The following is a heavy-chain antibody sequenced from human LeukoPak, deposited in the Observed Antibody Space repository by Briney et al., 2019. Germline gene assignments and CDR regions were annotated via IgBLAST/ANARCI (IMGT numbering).Heavy chain of an antibody. J-gene: IGHJ3*02. V-gene: IGHV1-18*01. CDR3: ARDGQITMIVVPRAFDI. Sequence: ASVKVSCKASGYTFTSYGISWVRQAPGQGLEWMGWISAYNGNTNYAQKLQGRVTMTTDTSTSTAYMELRSLRSDDTAVYYCARDGQITMIVVPRAFDIWGQGTMVTVSS. D-gene: IGHD3-22*01. CDR1: GYTFTSYG. CDR2: ISAYNGNT.